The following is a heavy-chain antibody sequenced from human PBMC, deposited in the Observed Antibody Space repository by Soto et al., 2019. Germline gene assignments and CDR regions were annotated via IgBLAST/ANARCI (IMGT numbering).Heavy chain of an antibody. D-gene: IGHD6-19*01. CDR1: AYTSTLYG. J-gene: IGHJ4*02. CDR2: IRAHNGET. Sequence: QVHLVQSGAEVKRPGASVKVSCKASAYTSTLYGITWVRQAPGQGLEWMGWIRAHNGETKFARKFQDRVTMPTDPSSSTVFMDLRTLTSDDTAVYYCATALGTSGWFDYWGQGTLVTVPS. CDR3: ATALGTSGWFDY. V-gene: IGHV1-18*01.